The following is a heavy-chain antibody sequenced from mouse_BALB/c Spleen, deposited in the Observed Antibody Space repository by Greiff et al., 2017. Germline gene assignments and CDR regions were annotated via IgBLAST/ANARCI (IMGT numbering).Heavy chain of an antibody. D-gene: IGHD1-1*01. CDR2: INPGSGGT. CDR3: AREGITTVVGYYDAMDY. CDR1: GYAFTNYL. J-gene: IGHJ4*01. Sequence: QVQLQQSGAELVRPGTSVKVSCKASGYAFTNYLIEWVKQRPGQGLEWIGVINPGSGGTNYNEKFKGKATLTADKSSSTAYMQLSSLTSDDSAVYFCAREGITTVVGYYDAMDYWGQGTSVTVSS. V-gene: IGHV1-54*01.